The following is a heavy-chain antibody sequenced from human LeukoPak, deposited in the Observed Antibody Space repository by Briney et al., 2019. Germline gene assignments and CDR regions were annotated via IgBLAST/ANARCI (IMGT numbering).Heavy chain of an antibody. Sequence: GGSLRLSCAASGITFSSYEMNWVRQAPGKGLEWVSYISSSGRTKYYADSVKGRFTISRDSAKNSLFLQMNSLRAEDTAVYYCAGVLGRYYDSLDYWGQGTLVTVSS. CDR2: ISSSGRTK. V-gene: IGHV3-48*03. J-gene: IGHJ4*02. CDR3: AGVLGRYYDSLDY. D-gene: IGHD3-22*01. CDR1: GITFSSYE.